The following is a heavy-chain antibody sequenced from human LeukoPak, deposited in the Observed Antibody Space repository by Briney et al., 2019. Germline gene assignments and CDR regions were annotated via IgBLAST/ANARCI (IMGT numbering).Heavy chain of an antibody. V-gene: IGHV1-8*01. Sequence: ASVKVSCKASGYTFTSYDINWVRQATGQGLEWMGSMNPNSTNTAYAKRFQGRVTITRNTSINTAYMELSSLTSEGTAVYYCARNQGHSDYGLDYWGQGTLVTVSS. D-gene: IGHD4-17*01. CDR1: GYTFTSYD. J-gene: IGHJ4*02. CDR2: MNPNSTNT. CDR3: ARNQGHSDYGLDY.